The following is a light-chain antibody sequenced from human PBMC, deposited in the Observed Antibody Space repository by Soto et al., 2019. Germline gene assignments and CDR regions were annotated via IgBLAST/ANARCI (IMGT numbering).Light chain of an antibody. V-gene: IGKV3-15*01. CDR2: GAS. CDR3: QQYNNWPPPT. CDR1: QSVSSN. Sequence: EIVMTQSPASLCVSPGERATLSCSSSQSVSSNLAWYQQKPGQAPRLLIYGASPRATGIPARFSGSGSGTEFTLTISSLQSEDFAVYYCQQYNNWPPPTFGQGTRLEIK. J-gene: IGKJ5*01.